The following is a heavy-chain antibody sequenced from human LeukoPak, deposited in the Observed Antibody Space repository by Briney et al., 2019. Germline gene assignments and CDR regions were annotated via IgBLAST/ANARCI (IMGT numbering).Heavy chain of an antibody. CDR2: INHSGST. V-gene: IGHV4-34*01. D-gene: IGHD3-3*01. CDR3: ARADDFWSKYAGFDP. J-gene: IGHJ5*02. CDR1: GGSFSGYY. Sequence: SETLSLTCAVYGGSFSGYYWSWIRQPPGKGLEWIGEINHSGSTNYNPSLKSRVTISVDTSKNQFSLKLSSVIAADTAVYYCARADDFWSKYAGFDPWGQGTLVTVSS.